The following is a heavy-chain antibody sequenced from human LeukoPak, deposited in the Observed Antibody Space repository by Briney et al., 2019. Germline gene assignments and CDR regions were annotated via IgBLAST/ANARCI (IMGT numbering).Heavy chain of an antibody. D-gene: IGHD2-2*01. V-gene: IGHV4-34*01. CDR1: GGSFSGYY. J-gene: IGHJ4*02. CDR3: AREGAIVVVPASHFDY. CDR2: INHSGST. Sequence: SETLSLTCAVYGGSFSGYYWSWIRQPPGKGLEWIGKINHSGSTNYNPSLKSRVTISVDTSKNQFSLKLSSVTAADTAVYYCAREGAIVVVPASHFDYWGQGTLVTVSS.